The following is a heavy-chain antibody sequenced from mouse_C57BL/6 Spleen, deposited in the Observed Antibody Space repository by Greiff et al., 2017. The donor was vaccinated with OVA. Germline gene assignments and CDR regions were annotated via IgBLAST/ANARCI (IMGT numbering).Heavy chain of an antibody. CDR2: IYPGDGDT. CDR3: ARSYEYDGYCDV. Sequence: QVQLQQSGPELVKPGASVKISCKASGYAFSSSWMNWVKQRPGKGLEWIGRIYPGDGDTNYNGKFKGKATLTADKSSSTAYMQLSSLTSEDSAVYFCARSYEYDGYCDVWGTGTTVTVSS. J-gene: IGHJ1*03. CDR1: GYAFSSSW. V-gene: IGHV1-82*01. D-gene: IGHD2-4*01.